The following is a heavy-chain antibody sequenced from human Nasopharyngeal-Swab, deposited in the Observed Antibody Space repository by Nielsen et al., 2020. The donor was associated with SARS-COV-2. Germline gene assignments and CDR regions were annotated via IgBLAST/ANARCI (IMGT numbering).Heavy chain of an antibody. CDR3: AKGSRGYCSGGSCYLYYFDY. V-gene: IGHV3-23*01. D-gene: IGHD2-15*01. CDR2: ISGSGGST. Sequence: VRQAPGKGLEWVSAISGSGGSTYYADSVKGRFTISRDNSKNTLYLQMNSLRAEDTAVYYCAKGSRGYCSGGSCYLYYFDYWDQGTLITVSS. J-gene: IGHJ4*02.